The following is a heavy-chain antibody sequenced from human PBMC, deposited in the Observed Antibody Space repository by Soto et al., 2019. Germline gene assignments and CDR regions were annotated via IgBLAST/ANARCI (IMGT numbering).Heavy chain of an antibody. V-gene: IGHV4-39*01. CDR2: ISYSGRT. CDR1: GASIITDNYF. CDR3: ARRRASDYGGNHHPYYFDR. J-gene: IGHJ4*02. Sequence: SETLSLTCTVSGASIITDNYFWVWIRQSPRRGLELIGSISYSGRTYDNPSLQSRVTISIDASKNQFSPKLTSVTTADTAVYYCARRRASDYGGNHHPYYFDRWGQGALVTVS. D-gene: IGHD4-17*01.